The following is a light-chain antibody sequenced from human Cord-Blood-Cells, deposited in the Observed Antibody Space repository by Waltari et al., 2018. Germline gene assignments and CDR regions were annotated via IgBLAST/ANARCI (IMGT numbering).Light chain of an antibody. J-gene: IGLJ1*01. V-gene: IGLV2-11*01. CDR1: SSDVGGYNY. CDR2: DVS. Sequence: QSALTQPRSVSGSPGQSVTISCTGTSSDVGGYNYVSWYQQHPGKAPKLMIYDVSKRPSGVPVRFAGSKSGTTASLTISGLQAEDEADYYCCSYAGSYTSYVFGTGTKVTVL. CDR3: CSYAGSYTSYV.